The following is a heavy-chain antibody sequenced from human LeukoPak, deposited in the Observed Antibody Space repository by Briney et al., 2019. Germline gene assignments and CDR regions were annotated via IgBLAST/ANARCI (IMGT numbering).Heavy chain of an antibody. CDR2: IAISGTYI. D-gene: IGHD1-26*01. Sequence: GGSLRLSCAASGFILSDYNMNWVRQAPGKGLEWVSFIAISGTYITYADSLKGRFTISRDNAKNSLYLQMNSLRAEDTAVYHCARDLSATARAYDYWGHGTLVTVSS. CDR1: GFILSDYN. CDR3: ARDLSATARAYDY. J-gene: IGHJ4*01. V-gene: IGHV3-21*01.